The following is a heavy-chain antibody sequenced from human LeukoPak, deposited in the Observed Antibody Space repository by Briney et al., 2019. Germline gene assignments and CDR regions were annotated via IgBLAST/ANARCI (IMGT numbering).Heavy chain of an antibody. CDR1: GGSFSGYY. Sequence: PSETLSLTCAVYGGSFSGYYWSWIRQPPGKGLEWIGEINHSGSTNYNPSLKSRVTISVDTSKNQFSLKLSSVTAADTAVYYCALYCSGGSCHRHDYWGQGTLVTVSS. D-gene: IGHD2-15*01. J-gene: IGHJ4*02. V-gene: IGHV4-34*01. CDR3: ALYCSGGSCHRHDY. CDR2: INHSGST.